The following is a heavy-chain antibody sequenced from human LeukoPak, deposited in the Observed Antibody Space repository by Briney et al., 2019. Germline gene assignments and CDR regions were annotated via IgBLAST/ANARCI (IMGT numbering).Heavy chain of an antibody. CDR3: ARAYSRFYYYYMDV. V-gene: IGHV4-39*07. CDR1: GGSISSSSYY. J-gene: IGHJ6*03. D-gene: IGHD6-13*01. Sequence: SETLSLTCTVSGGSISSSSYYWGWIRQPPGKGLEWIGEITHSGSTNYNPSLKSRVTISVDTSKNQFSLKLTSATAADTAVYYCARAYSRFYYYYMDVWGKGTTVTDSS. CDR2: ITHSGST.